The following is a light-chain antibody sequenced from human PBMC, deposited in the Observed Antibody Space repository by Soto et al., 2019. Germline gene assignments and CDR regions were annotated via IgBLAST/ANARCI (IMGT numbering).Light chain of an antibody. J-gene: IGKJ1*01. CDR3: QQYHNWPA. Sequence: EIVMTQSPATLSVSPCERATLSCRASQSVFSSLAWYQQKPGQAPRLLIYGAATRATGIPARFSGSGSGTEFTLTISSLQSEDFAVYYCQQYHNWPAFGQGTKVDIK. CDR1: QSVFSS. V-gene: IGKV3-15*01. CDR2: GAA.